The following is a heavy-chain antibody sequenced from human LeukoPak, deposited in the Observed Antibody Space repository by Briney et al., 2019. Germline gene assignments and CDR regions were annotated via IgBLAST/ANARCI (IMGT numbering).Heavy chain of an antibody. J-gene: IGHJ6*03. D-gene: IGHD3-10*01. V-gene: IGHV3-23*01. CDR1: GFTFSNFG. CDR2: ISGSGGST. CDR3: ARGLGAMDV. Sequence: TGGSLRLSCAASGFTFSNFGVTWVRQTPGKGLEWVSGISGSGGSTYYADSVKGRFTISGDNSKNTLYLQMNSLRVEDTAVFYCARGLGAMDVWGKGTTVIVSS.